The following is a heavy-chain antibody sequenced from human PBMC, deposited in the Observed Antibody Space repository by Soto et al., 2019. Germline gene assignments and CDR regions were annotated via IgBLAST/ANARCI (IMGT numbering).Heavy chain of an antibody. CDR3: ARDTSNSFDY. J-gene: IGHJ4*02. CDR2: IRPYNGNT. CDR1: GFTFNTYF. Sequence: HVQLLQSGGELKKPGASVKVSCNTSGFTFNTYFISWVRQAPGQGLEWMGWIRPYNGNTKYGEKIQGRVTMTTDTITRTAYMELRNLRIDDTAVYYCARDTSNSFDYWGQGTLVTVSS. V-gene: IGHV1-18*01. D-gene: IGHD2-2*01.